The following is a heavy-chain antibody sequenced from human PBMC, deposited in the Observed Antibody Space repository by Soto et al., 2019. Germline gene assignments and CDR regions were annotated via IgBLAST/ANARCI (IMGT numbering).Heavy chain of an antibody. Sequence: QVHLVQSGAEVKKPGSSVKVSCKASGGTFSTDSINWVRQAPGQGLEWMGGFIPIFGTSDYAPQFQGRVTITADQATRTAYMELSSLRSQDTAVYYCARAHEFGGNSDAFDIWGQGTMVTVSS. CDR3: ARAHEFGGNSDAFDI. J-gene: IGHJ3*02. CDR1: GGTFSTDS. V-gene: IGHV1-69*12. D-gene: IGHD1-1*01. CDR2: FIPIFGTS.